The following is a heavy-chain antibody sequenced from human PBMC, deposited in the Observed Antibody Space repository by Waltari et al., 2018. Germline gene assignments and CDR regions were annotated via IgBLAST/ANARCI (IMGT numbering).Heavy chain of an antibody. CDR1: GGSISSSSYY. J-gene: IGHJ4*02. CDR3: ARGAYYDFWSGQGYYFDY. CDR2: IYYSGST. Sequence: QLQLQESGPGLVKPSETLSLTCTVSGGSISSSSYYWGWLRQPPGQGLEWIGSIYYSGSTYYNPSLKSRVTISVDTSKNQFSLKLSSVTAADTAVYYCARGAYYDFWSGQGYYFDYWGQGTLVTVSS. D-gene: IGHD3-3*01. V-gene: IGHV4-39*07.